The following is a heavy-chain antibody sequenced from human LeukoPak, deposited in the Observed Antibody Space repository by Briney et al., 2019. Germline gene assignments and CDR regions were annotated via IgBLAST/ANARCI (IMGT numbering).Heavy chain of an antibody. J-gene: IGHJ3*02. CDR3: ARPETQYSSGLDGFDI. CDR1: EFTLRSYT. V-gene: IGHV3-74*01. CDR2: INSDGSRT. D-gene: IGHD6-19*01. Sequence: GGSLRLSCTASEFTLRSYTMNWVRQAPGKGLVWVSRINSDGSRTTYADSVKGRFTISRDNAKNTLYLQMNSLRTEDTAVYYCARPETQYSSGLDGFDIWGQGTMVTVSS.